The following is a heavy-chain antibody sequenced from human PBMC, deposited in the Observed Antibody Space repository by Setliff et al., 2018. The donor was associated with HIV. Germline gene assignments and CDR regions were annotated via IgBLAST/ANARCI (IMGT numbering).Heavy chain of an antibody. CDR3: AREIGDYYDSSGYYPPTDYYYGIDV. J-gene: IGHJ6*02. V-gene: IGHV1-18*01. Sequence: ASVKVSCKASGYTFTSYDISWVRQAPGQGLEWMGWISAYNGNTNYAQKLQGRVTMTTDTSTSTAYMELRSLRPDDTAVYYCAREIGDYYDSSGYYPPTDYYYGIDVWGQGTTVTVSS. D-gene: IGHD3-22*01. CDR2: ISAYNGNT. CDR1: GYTFTSYD.